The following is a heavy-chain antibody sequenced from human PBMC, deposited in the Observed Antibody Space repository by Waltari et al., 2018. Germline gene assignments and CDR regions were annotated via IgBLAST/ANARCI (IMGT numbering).Heavy chain of an antibody. J-gene: IGHJ2*01. V-gene: IGHV3-30*01. Sequence: QVQLVESGGGVVQPGRSLRLSCAASGFTFSRYAMHWVRQAPGKGLEWVAVISYDGSNKYYADSVKGRFTISRDNSKNTLYLQMNSLRAEDTAVYYCATGLGIAAAGFYWYFDLWGRGTLVTVSS. D-gene: IGHD6-13*01. CDR3: ATGLGIAAAGFYWYFDL. CDR2: ISYDGSNK. CDR1: GFTFSRYA.